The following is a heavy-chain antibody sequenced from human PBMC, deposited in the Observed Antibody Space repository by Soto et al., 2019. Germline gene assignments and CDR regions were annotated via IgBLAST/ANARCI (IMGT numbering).Heavy chain of an antibody. CDR2: ISSSGSTI. Sequence: GSLRLSCTASGFTFSTYAMSLVRQAPGKGLEWVSAISSSGSTIYYADSVKGRFTISRDNAKNSLYLQMNSLRAEDTAVYYCAREFYSSSWSSYYGMDVWGQGTTVTVSS. V-gene: IGHV3-48*04. CDR1: GFTFSTYA. CDR3: AREFYSSSWSSYYGMDV. J-gene: IGHJ6*02. D-gene: IGHD6-13*01.